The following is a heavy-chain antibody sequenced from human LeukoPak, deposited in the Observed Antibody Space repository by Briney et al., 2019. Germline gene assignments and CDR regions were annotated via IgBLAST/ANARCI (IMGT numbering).Heavy chain of an antibody. CDR2: INPNSGGT. V-gene: IGHV1-2*02. CDR3: ARDSYV. Sequence: ASVKVSCKASGGTFSSYAISWVRQAPGQGLEWMGGINPNSGGTNYAQKFQGRVTMTRDTSISTAYMELSRLRSDDTAVYYCARDSYVWGQGTLVTVSS. CDR1: GGTFSSYA. J-gene: IGHJ4*02. D-gene: IGHD1-26*01.